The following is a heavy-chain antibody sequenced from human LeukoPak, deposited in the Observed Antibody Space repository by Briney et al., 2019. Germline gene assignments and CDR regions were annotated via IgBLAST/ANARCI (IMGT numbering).Heavy chain of an antibody. CDR3: ARDLEDSSPFGAFDM. J-gene: IGHJ3*02. D-gene: IGHD3-22*01. CDR2: IWFDGIKK. CDR1: GFTFSNYG. V-gene: IGHV3-33*01. Sequence: SLRLSCAAPGFTFSNYGMHWVRQVPGKGLEWVAAIWFDGIKKYYADSVKGRLTISRDDSKNALYLQVNSLRAEDTAVYYCARDLEDSSPFGAFDMWGQGTMVAVSS.